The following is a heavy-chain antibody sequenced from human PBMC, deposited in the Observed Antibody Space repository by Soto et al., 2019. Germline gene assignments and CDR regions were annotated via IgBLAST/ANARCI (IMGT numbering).Heavy chain of an antibody. Sequence: VGSLRLSCQDSGFNFRMYEMHWVRKAPGKGPEWVSYISSSGLTTYYADFAEGRFTISRDNAKDSLYLHLNSLRVGDTAVYYCARYGTRGDWWGLGTQVTVSS. V-gene: IGHV3-48*03. CDR1: GFNFRMYE. CDR3: ARYGTRGDW. CDR2: ISSSGLTT. D-gene: IGHD3-10*01. J-gene: IGHJ5*01.